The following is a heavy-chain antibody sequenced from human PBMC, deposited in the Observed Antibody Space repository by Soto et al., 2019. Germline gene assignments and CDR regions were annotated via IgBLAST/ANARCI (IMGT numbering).Heavy chain of an antibody. CDR1: GFTFGASA. CDR2: IGSRGETYAT. CDR3: ARGDKGGFDL. D-gene: IGHD2-21*02. Sequence: GGSLRLSCAASGFTFGASALQWVRQASGKGLEWLGRIGSRGETYATTYAASVKGRFTISRDNAKNTLFLQMNSLRAEDSAVYYCARGDKGGFDLWGQGTTVTVSS. J-gene: IGHJ3*01. V-gene: IGHV3-73*01.